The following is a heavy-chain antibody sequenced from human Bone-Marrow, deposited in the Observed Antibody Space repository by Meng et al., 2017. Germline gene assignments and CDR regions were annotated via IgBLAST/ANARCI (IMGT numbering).Heavy chain of an antibody. CDR2: IYNCGST. D-gene: IGHD3-10*01. V-gene: IGHV3-66*03. CDR3: AKCESIWFGELSYFDY. J-gene: IGHJ4*02. Sequence: GGSLRLSCAASGFTVSSNYMSWVRQAPGKGLEWVSVIYNCGSTYYADSVKGRFTISRDNSKNALYLQMNSLRAEDTAVYYCAKCESIWFGELSYFDYWGQGTLVTVSS. CDR1: GFTVSSNY.